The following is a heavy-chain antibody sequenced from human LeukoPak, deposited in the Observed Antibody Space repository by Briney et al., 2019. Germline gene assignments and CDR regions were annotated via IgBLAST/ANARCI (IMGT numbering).Heavy chain of an antibody. J-gene: IGHJ5*02. CDR1: GGSISNHY. CDR2: IHYSGIT. V-gene: IGHV4-59*11. Sequence: SETLSLTRTVSGGSISNHYWSWIRQPLGKGLEWIGYIHYSGITNYNPSLKSRVTISVDTSKNQFSLKLTSVTAADTAVYYCARDFGRGYCSTTSCFVPWFDPWGQGTLVTVSS. D-gene: IGHD2-2*01. CDR3: ARDFGRGYCSTTSCFVPWFDP.